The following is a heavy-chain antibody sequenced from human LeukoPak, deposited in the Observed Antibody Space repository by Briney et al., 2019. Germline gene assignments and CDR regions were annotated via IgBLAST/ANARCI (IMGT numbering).Heavy chain of an antibody. CDR1: GFTFTNAY. V-gene: IGHV3-15*01. CDR3: GNGYRIDY. CDR2: IKSNTDGGTE. D-gene: IGHD5-18*01. Sequence: PGGSLRLSCVASGFTFTNAYMSWVRQAPGKGLEWVGRIKSNTDGGTEDYAAPVKGRFSISRDDSKNTLYLQMNSLKIEDTAVYYCGNGYRIDYWGQGTLVTVSS. J-gene: IGHJ4*02.